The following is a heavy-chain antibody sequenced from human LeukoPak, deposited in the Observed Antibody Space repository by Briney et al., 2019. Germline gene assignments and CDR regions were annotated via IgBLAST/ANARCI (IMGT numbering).Heavy chain of an antibody. CDR3: AKDSVVAATSYYFDY. D-gene: IGHD2-15*01. CDR1: GFTFDDYA. V-gene: IGHV3-9*01. CDR2: ISWNSGSI. Sequence: PGGSLRLSCAASGFTFDDYAMHWVRHAPGKGLEWASGISWNSGSIGYADSVKGRFTISRDNAKNSLYLQMNTLRAEDTALYYCAKDSVVAATSYYFDYWGQGTLVTVSS. J-gene: IGHJ4*02.